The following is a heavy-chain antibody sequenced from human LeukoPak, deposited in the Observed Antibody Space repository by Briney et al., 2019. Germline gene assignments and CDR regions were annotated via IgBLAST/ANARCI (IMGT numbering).Heavy chain of an antibody. CDR3: ASIAVAVAFDI. Sequence: GGSLRLSCAASGFTFSSYAMHWVRQAPGQGLEWMGWINPNSGGTNYAQKFQGRVTMTRDTSISTAYMELSRLRSDDTAVYYCASIAVAVAFDIWGQGTMVTVSS. CDR1: GFTFSSYA. D-gene: IGHD6-19*01. CDR2: INPNSGGT. V-gene: IGHV1-2*02. J-gene: IGHJ3*02.